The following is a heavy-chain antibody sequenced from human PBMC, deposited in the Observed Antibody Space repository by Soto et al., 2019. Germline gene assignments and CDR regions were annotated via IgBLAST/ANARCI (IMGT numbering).Heavy chain of an antibody. Sequence: GGSLRLSCAASGFTFSNAWMSWVRQAPGKGLEWVGRIKSKTDGGTTDYAAPVKGRFTISRDDSKNTLYLQMNSLKTEDTAVYYCTTVDIVVVPAAMPRLYYYYYMDVWGKGTTVTVSS. CDR2: IKSKTDGGTT. D-gene: IGHD2-2*01. CDR3: TTVDIVVVPAAMPRLYYYYYMDV. V-gene: IGHV3-15*01. J-gene: IGHJ6*03. CDR1: GFTFSNAW.